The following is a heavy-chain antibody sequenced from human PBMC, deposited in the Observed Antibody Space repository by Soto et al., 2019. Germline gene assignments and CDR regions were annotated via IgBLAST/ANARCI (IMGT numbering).Heavy chain of an antibody. V-gene: IGHV4-31*03. D-gene: IGHD3-22*01. CDR1: GGSISSGGYY. CDR2: IYYSGST. J-gene: IGHJ4*02. CDR3: ARERVIDYYDSSGYPDY. Sequence: QVQLQESGPGLVKPSQTLSLTCTVSGGSISSGGYYWSWIRQHPGKGLEWLGYIYYSGSTYYNPSLKSRVTISVDTSKNQFSLKLSSVTAADTAVYYCARERVIDYYDSSGYPDYWGQGTLVTVSS.